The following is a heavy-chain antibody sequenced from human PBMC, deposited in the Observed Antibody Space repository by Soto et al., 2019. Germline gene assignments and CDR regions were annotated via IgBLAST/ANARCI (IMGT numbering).Heavy chain of an antibody. CDR3: AASRAYESSDYAGYHYGMDV. V-gene: IGHV3-9*01. Sequence: EVQLVESGGGLVQPGRSLRLSCAASGFTFDDYAMHWVRQVPGKGLQWVSGLSWNGVTIGYAASVKGRFTISRDNAKKSLYLQMTGVRPDDTALYYWAASRAYESSDYAGYHYGMDVWGLGTTVTVS. J-gene: IGHJ6*02. CDR2: LSWNGVTI. D-gene: IGHD3-22*01. CDR1: GFTFDDYA.